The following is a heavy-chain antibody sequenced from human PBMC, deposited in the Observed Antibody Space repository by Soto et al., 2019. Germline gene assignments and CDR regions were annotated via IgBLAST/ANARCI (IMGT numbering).Heavy chain of an antibody. CDR2: ISWNSGSI. Sequence: PGGSLRLSCAASGFTFDDYAMHWVRQAPGKGLEWVSGISWNSGSIGYADSVKGRFTISRDNAKNSLYLQMNSLRAEDTALYYCAKDLLGYCSSTSCYLPHAFDIWGQGTMVTVSS. D-gene: IGHD2-2*01. V-gene: IGHV3-9*01. CDR1: GFTFDDYA. J-gene: IGHJ3*02. CDR3: AKDLLGYCSSTSCYLPHAFDI.